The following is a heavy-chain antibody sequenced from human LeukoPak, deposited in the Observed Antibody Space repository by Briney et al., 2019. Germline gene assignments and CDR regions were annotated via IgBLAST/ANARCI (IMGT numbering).Heavy chain of an antibody. Sequence: PGGSLRLSCAASGFTFSSYWMHWVRHAPGKGLVWVSRINSDGSSTNYADSVKGRFTISRDNAKNSLYLQMNSLRADDTAIYYCTSKLGSSSSGYWGQGTLVTVSS. V-gene: IGHV3-74*01. D-gene: IGHD6-6*01. J-gene: IGHJ4*02. CDR3: TSKLGSSSSGY. CDR1: GFTFSSYW. CDR2: INSDGSST.